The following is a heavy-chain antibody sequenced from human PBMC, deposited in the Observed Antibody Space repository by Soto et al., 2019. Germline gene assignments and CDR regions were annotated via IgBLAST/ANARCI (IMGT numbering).Heavy chain of an antibody. CDR2: ISGSGGST. CDR3: AKEEGYSSGWTEIDY. V-gene: IGHV3-23*01. D-gene: IGHD6-19*01. Sequence: GYLRLSCAATGFTLSSYAMSWVRQAPGKGLEWVSGISGSGGSTYYADSVKGRFTISRDNSKNTLYLQMNSLRAEDTAVYYCAKEEGYSSGWTEIDYWGQGTLVTVSS. J-gene: IGHJ4*02. CDR1: GFTLSSYA.